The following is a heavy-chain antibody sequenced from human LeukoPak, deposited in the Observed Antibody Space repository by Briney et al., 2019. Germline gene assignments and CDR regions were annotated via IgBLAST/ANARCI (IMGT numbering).Heavy chain of an antibody. CDR3: ARVRFPADC. D-gene: IGHD2-2*01. V-gene: IGHV3-7*01. Sequence: GGSLRLSCVASGFTFETYWMSWVRQASGKGLEWLANIKHDGREKYYVDSVKGRFTISRDNAKASVYLHMNSLRVEDTAIYYCARVRFPADCWGQGTLVTVSS. CDR2: IKHDGREK. J-gene: IGHJ4*02. CDR1: GFTFETYW.